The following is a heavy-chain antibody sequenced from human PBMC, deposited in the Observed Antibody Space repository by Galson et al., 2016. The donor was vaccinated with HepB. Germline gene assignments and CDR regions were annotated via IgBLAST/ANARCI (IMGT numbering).Heavy chain of an antibody. V-gene: IGHV1-46*01. D-gene: IGHD2/OR15-2a*01. Sequence: SVKVSCKASGDTFSTYYIHWVRQAPGQGLEWMGIINPSGRHTSYAQKFLDRVTMTRDSSTSTVYMELSSLRFEDTAVYYCARGSIEADYGLDVWGQGTTVTVSS. J-gene: IGHJ6*02. CDR2: INPSGRHT. CDR3: ARGSIEADYGLDV. CDR1: GDTFSTYY.